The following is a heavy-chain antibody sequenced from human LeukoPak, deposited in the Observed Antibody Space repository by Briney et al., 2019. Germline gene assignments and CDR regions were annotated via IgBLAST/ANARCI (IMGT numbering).Heavy chain of an antibody. D-gene: IGHD1-1*01. Sequence: GGSLRLSCAASGLTFDHYVMHWVRQAPGKGLEWVSLISGDGGSTYYADSVKGRLTISRDNSKNSLYLQMNSLTTEDAALYFCAKGTTMYAFDIWGQGTMVTVSS. CDR1: GLTFDHYV. J-gene: IGHJ3*02. CDR2: ISGDGGST. CDR3: AKGTTMYAFDI. V-gene: IGHV3-43*02.